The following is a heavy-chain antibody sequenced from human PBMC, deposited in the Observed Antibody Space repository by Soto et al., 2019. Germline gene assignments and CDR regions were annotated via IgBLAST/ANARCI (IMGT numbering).Heavy chain of an antibody. CDR2: IKSKTDGGTT. Sequence: EVQLVESGGGLVKPGGSLRLSCAASGFTFSNAWMSWVRQAPGKGLEWVGRIKSKTDGGTTDYAAPVKGRFTISRDDSKNTLYLQMNSLKTEDTAVYYCTTPLPYYYYYGMDVWGQGTTVTVSS. CDR3: TTPLPYYYYYGMDV. V-gene: IGHV3-15*01. J-gene: IGHJ6*02. CDR1: GFTFSNAW.